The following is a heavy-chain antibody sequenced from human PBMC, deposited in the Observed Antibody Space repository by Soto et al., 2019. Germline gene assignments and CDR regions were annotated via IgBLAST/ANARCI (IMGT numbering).Heavy chain of an antibody. J-gene: IGHJ5*02. CDR1: GYTFTSYG. Sequence: GASVKVSCKASGYTFTSYGISWVRQAPGQGLEWMGWISAYNGNTNYAQKLQGRVTMTTDTSTSTAYMELRSLRSDETAVYSCPRDGSGRLIAVAGKNWFDPWGQGTLVTVSS. V-gene: IGHV1-18*01. CDR3: PRDGSGRLIAVAGKNWFDP. CDR2: ISAYNGNT. D-gene: IGHD6-19*01.